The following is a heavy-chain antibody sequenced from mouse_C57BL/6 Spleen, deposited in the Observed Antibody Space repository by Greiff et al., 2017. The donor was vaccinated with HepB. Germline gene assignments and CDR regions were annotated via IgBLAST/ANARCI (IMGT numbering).Heavy chain of an antibody. D-gene: IGHD1-1*01. J-gene: IGHJ2*01. CDR3: ARGGSSSYFDY. V-gene: IGHV1-69*01. CDR2: IDPSDSYT. Sequence: VQLHQPGAELVMPGASVKLSCKASGYTFPSYWMHGVKQRPGQGLEWIGEIDPSDSYTNYNQKFKGKSTLTVDKSSSTAYMQLSSLTSEDSAVYYCARGGSSSYFDYWGQGTTLTVSS. CDR1: GYTFPSYW.